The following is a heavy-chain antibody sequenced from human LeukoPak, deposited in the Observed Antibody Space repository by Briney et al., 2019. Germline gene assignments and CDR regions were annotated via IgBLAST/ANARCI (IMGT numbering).Heavy chain of an antibody. CDR1: GFTFSSYA. J-gene: IGHJ4*02. Sequence: GGSLRLSCAASGFTFSSYAMHWVRQAPGKGLEWVAVISYDGSNKYYADSVEGRFTISRDNPKNTLYLQMNSLRAEDTAVYYCARASSGLDYWGQGTLVTVSS. D-gene: IGHD3-22*01. CDR3: ARASSGLDY. V-gene: IGHV3-30-3*01. CDR2: ISYDGSNK.